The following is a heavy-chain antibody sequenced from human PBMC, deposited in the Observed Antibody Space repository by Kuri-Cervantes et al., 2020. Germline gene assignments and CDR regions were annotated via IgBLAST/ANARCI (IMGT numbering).Heavy chain of an antibody. V-gene: IGHV3-9*01. CDR3: ARVPPGEAAVDY. D-gene: IGHD3-10*01. J-gene: IGHJ4*02. CDR1: GFTFDDYS. Sequence: SLKISCAASGFTFDDYSMHWVRQAPGKGLEWVSGISWNSGSISYADSVKGRFTISRDNAKNSLYLQMNSLRADDTAVYYCARVPPGEAAVDYWGQGTLVTVSS. CDR2: ISWNSGSI.